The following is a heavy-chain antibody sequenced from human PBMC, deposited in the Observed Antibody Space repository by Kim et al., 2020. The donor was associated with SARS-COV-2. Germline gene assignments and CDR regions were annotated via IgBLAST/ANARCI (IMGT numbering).Heavy chain of an antibody. CDR3: ARQLKQYFDY. V-gene: IGHV5-51*01. CDR1: GDSFTNYW. Sequence: GESLKISCKASGDSFTNYWIVWVCQMPGKGLEWMGMIYPGNSETRYSPSFQGQVTFSVDKSITTAYVQWSSLKASDTAMYYCARQLKQYFDYWGQGTLVTVSS. J-gene: IGHJ4*02. CDR2: IYPGNSET.